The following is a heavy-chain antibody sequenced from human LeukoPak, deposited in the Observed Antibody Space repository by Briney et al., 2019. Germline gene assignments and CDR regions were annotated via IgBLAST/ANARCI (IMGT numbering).Heavy chain of an antibody. CDR2: IKQDGSEK. Sequence: GGSLRLSCAASGFTFSSYWMSWVRQAPGKGLEWVANIKQDGSEKYYVDSVKGRFTISRDNAKNTLYLQMNSLRAEDTAVYYCAKDPARNSLAGFDIWGQGTMVTVSS. V-gene: IGHV3-7*03. J-gene: IGHJ3*02. CDR3: AKDPARNSLAGFDI. D-gene: IGHD4-23*01. CDR1: GFTFSSYW.